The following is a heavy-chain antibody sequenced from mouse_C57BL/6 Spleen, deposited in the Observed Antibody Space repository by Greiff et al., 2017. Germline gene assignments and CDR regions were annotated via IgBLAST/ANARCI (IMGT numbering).Heavy chain of an antibody. V-gene: IGHV1-22*01. J-gene: IGHJ3*01. D-gene: IGHD2-5*01. CDR3: ARGSNYAWFAY. CDR1: GYTFTDYN. CDR2: INPNNGGT. Sequence: EVKLVESGPELVKPGASVKMSCKASGYTFTDYNMHWVKQSHGKSLEWIGYINPNNGGTSYNQKFKGKATLTVNKSSSTAYMELRSLTSEDSAVYYCARGSNYAWFAYWGQGTLVTVSA.